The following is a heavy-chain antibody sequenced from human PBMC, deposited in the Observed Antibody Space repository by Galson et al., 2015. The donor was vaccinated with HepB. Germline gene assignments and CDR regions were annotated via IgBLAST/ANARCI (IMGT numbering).Heavy chain of an antibody. D-gene: IGHD1-26*01. J-gene: IGHJ4*02. V-gene: IGHV1-18*04. CDR1: GYTFTSYG. Sequence: SVKVSCKASGYTFTSYGISWVRQAPGQGLEWMGWISAYNGNTNYAQKLQGRVTMTSDTSTSTAYMELRGLRSDDTAVYYCALGRVVGPTPGDYWGQGTLVTVSS. CDR2: ISAYNGNT. CDR3: ALGRVVGPTPGDY.